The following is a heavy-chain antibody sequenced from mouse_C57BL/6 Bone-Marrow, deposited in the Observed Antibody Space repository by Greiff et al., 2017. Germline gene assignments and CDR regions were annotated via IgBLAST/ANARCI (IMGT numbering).Heavy chain of an antibody. Sequence: VQLQQPGAELVKPGASVKMSCKASGYTFTSYWITWVKQRPGQGLEWIGDIYPGSGSTNYNEKFKSKATLTVDTSSSTAYMQLSSLTSEDSAGYYCARSRYYGSSFDYWGQGTSLTVSS. V-gene: IGHV1-55*01. CDR1: GYTFTSYW. D-gene: IGHD1-1*01. CDR3: ARSRYYGSSFDY. J-gene: IGHJ2*02. CDR2: IYPGSGST.